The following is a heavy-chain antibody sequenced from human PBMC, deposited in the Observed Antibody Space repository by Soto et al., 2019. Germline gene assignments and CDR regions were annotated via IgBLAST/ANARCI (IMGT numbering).Heavy chain of an antibody. V-gene: IGHV1-3*01. CDR2: INAGNGNT. Sequence: LVKVSCRASGYTFTSYAMHWVRQAPGQRLEWMGWINAGNGNTKYSQKFQGRVTITRDTSASTAYMELSSLRSEDTAVYYCASEAIAAAAVYGMDVWGQGTTVTVSS. D-gene: IGHD6-13*01. CDR1: GYTFTSYA. CDR3: ASEAIAAAAVYGMDV. J-gene: IGHJ6*02.